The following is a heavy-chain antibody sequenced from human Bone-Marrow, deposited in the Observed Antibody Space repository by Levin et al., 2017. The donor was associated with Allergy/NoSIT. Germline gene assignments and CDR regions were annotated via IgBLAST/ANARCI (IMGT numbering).Heavy chain of an antibody. J-gene: IGHJ4*02. CDR3: ANDGRSGISLVRGVVGLFDS. V-gene: IGHV3-30*02. CDR1: GFSFSTYG. Sequence: GGSLRLSCAASGFSFSTYGMHWVRQAPGKGLEWVAFIWHDGSNKFYAESVKGRFTISRDNAKNTAFLQMNSLRVEDTAVYYCANDGRSGISLVRGVVGLFDSWGQGTLVTVSS. D-gene: IGHD3-10*01. CDR2: IWHDGSNK.